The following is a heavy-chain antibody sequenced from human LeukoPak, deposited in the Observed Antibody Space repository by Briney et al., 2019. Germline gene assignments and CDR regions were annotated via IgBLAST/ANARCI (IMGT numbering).Heavy chain of an antibody. CDR2: ISSSGSTI. CDR1: GFTFSDYY. CDR3: ARDVQRYDSSGYGY. Sequence: GGSLRLSCAASGFTFSDYYMSWIRQAPGRGLEWVSYISSSGSTIYYADSVKGRFTISRDNAKNSLYLQMNSLRAEDTAVYYCARDVQRYDSSGYGYWGQGTLVTVSS. J-gene: IGHJ4*02. V-gene: IGHV3-11*04. D-gene: IGHD3-22*01.